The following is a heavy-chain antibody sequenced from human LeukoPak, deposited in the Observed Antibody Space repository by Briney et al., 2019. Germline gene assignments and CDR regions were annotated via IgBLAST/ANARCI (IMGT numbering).Heavy chain of an antibody. D-gene: IGHD3-22*01. Sequence: PGRSLRLSCAASGFTFSSYAMHWVRQAPGKGLEWVAVISYDGSNKYYADSVKGRFTISRDNSKNTLYLQMNSLRAEDTAVYYCARDLVVNHIDYWGQGTLVTVSS. J-gene: IGHJ4*02. CDR3: ARDLVVNHIDY. CDR1: GFTFSSYA. CDR2: ISYDGSNK. V-gene: IGHV3-30*04.